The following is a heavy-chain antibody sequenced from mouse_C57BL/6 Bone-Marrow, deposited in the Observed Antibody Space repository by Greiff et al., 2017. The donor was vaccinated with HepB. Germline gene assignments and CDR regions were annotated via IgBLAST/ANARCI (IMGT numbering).Heavy chain of an antibody. CDR2: ISDGGSYT. J-gene: IGHJ2*01. CDR1: GFTFSSYA. V-gene: IGHV5-4*01. CDR3: ARDDY. Sequence: VQLKESGGGLVKPGGSLKLSCAASGFTFSSYAMSWVRQTPEKRLEWVATISDGGSYTYYPDNVKGRFTISRDNAKNNLYLQMSHLKSEDTAMSYCARDDYWGQGTTLTVSS.